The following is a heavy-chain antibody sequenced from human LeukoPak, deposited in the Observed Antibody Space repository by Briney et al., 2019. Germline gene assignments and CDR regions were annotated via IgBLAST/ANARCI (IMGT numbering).Heavy chain of an antibody. Sequence: GGSLRLSCAASGFTISSQATSWVRQAPGKGLECVSTIGISDVDRHYADSVKGRFTISRDNSKNTLYLQMHSLRAEDTAVYYCAKDAPGAGGFDYWGQGTLVTVSS. J-gene: IGHJ4*02. V-gene: IGHV3-23*01. D-gene: IGHD1-14*01. CDR1: GFTISSQA. CDR2: IGISDVDR. CDR3: AKDAPGAGGFDY.